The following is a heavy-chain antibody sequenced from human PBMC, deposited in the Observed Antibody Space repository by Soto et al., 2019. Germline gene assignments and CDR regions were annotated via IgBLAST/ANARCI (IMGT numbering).Heavy chain of an antibody. CDR3: AGIYSGSPGGAFRY. J-gene: IGHJ4*02. CDR1: GGSISSGGYY. V-gene: IGHV4-31*03. D-gene: IGHD1-26*01. Sequence: QVQLQEAGPGLVKPSQTLSLTCTVSGGSISSGGYYSSWIRQHPGKGLQWSGYIYYSGSTYYNPSLKSRVTLAVDTCTQQLYLKLSPVTAAVTAGHDFAGIYSGSPGGAFRYWGQGTVVTVSS. CDR2: IYYSGST.